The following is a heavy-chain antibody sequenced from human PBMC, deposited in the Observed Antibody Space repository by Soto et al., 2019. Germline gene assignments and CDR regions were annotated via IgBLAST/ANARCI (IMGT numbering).Heavy chain of an antibody. CDR1: GFTFSNYA. J-gene: IGHJ4*02. D-gene: IGHD4-17*01. Sequence: GGSLRLSCAASGFTFSNYAMSWVRLAPGKGLQWVSAIGRTGTNTYFADSVKGRFTISRDNSKNTLYLQMHSLRADDTAVYYCAKDYGGNPFDYWGQGTLVTVSS. CDR3: AKDYGGNPFDY. CDR2: IGRTGTNT. V-gene: IGHV3-23*01.